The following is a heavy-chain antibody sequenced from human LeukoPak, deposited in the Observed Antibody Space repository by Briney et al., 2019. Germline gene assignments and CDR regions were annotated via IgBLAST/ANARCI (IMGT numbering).Heavy chain of an antibody. CDR1: GFIFSSDD. CDR3: AREGYYGSGSPPSLYFDY. D-gene: IGHD3-10*01. V-gene: IGHV3-33*05. CDR2: IQSNGRNK. J-gene: IGHJ4*02. Sequence: PGGSLRLSCAASGFIFSSDDMHWVRQAPGKGLEWVAGIQSNGRNKYYVDSVKGRFAISRDNSKSTLYLQVNSLRVEDTAIYYCAREGYYGSGSPPSLYFDYWGQGTLVTVSS.